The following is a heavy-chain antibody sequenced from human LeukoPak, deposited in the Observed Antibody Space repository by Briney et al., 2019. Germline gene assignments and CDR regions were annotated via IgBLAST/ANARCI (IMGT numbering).Heavy chain of an antibody. J-gene: IGHJ4*02. V-gene: IGHV4-30-4*01. CDR3: AREVDDSSGYRYFDY. CDR1: GGSISSGDYY. D-gene: IGHD3-22*01. CDR2: IYYSGST. Sequence: PSQTLSLTCTVSGGSISSGDYYWSWTRQPPGKGLEWIGYIYYSGSTYYNPSLKSRVTISVDTSKNQFSLKLSSVTAADTAVYYCAREVDDSSGYRYFDYWGQGTLVTVSS.